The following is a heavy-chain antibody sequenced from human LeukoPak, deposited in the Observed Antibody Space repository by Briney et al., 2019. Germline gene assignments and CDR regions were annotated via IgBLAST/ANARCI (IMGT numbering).Heavy chain of an antibody. D-gene: IGHD7-27*01. J-gene: IGHJ4*02. V-gene: IGHV3-48*01. Sequence: GGSLRLSCAASGFTFNIFTMNWVCQAPGKGLEWISYINTKSKTIYYADSVKGRFTISRDNAKNSLHLQMNSLRAEDTALYYCVRDRNWAFDYWGQGTLVTVSS. CDR1: GFTFNIFT. CDR3: VRDRNWAFDY. CDR2: INTKSKTI.